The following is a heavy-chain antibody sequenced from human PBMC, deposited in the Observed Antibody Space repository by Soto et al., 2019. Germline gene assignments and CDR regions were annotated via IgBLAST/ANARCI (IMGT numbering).Heavy chain of an antibody. D-gene: IGHD1-20*01. CDR1: GGSISSGGYY. J-gene: IGHJ5*02. V-gene: IGHV4-31*03. CDR2: IYYSGST. CDR3: ARVGGITGTTSVGS. Sequence: SETLSLTCTVSGGSISSGGYYWSWIRQHPGKGLEWIGYIYYSGSTYYNPSLKSRVTISVDTSKNQFSLKLSSVTAADTAVYYCARVGGITGTTSVGSWGQGTLVTVSS.